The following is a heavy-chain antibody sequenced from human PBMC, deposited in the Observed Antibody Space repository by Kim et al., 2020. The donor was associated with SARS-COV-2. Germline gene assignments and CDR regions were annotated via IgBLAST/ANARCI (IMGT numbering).Heavy chain of an antibody. D-gene: IGHD3-9*01. J-gene: IGHJ6*02. CDR2: IKQDGSEK. CDR3: ARDGVKTPLRQSYILTGYYGPYYYYYGMDV. V-gene: IGHV3-7*03. CDR1: GFTFSSYW. Sequence: GGSLRLSCAASGFTFSSYWMSWVRQAPGKGLEWVANIKQDGSEKYYVDSVKGRFTISRDNAKNSLYLQMNSLRAEDTAVYYCARDGVKTPLRQSYILTGYYGPYYYYYGMDVWGQGTTVTVSS.